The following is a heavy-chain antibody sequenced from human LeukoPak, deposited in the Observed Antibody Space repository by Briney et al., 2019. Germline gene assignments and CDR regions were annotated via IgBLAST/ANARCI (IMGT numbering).Heavy chain of an antibody. Sequence: PGGSLRLSCAASGFTFSSYAMHWVRQAPGKGLEWVAVMSYDGSIIYYADSVKGRFTISRDNSKNTLCLQMSSLRPEDTAVYYCAREVSATVTPFDYWGQGTLVTVSS. V-gene: IGHV3-30-3*01. D-gene: IGHD4-17*01. CDR1: GFTFSSYA. CDR2: MSYDGSII. CDR3: AREVSATVTPFDY. J-gene: IGHJ4*02.